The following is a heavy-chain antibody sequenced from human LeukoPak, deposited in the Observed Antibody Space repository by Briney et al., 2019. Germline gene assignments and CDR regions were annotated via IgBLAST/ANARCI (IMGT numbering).Heavy chain of an antibody. D-gene: IGHD3-10*01. CDR2: ISSSSSYI. V-gene: IGHV3-21*01. J-gene: IGHJ5*02. Sequence: GGSPRLSCAASGFTFSSYSMNWVRQAPGKGLEWVSSISSSSSYIYYADSVKGRFTISRDNAKNSLYLQMNSLRAEDTAVYYCARVTFGDATNWFDPWGQGTLVTVSS. CDR1: GFTFSSYS. CDR3: ARVTFGDATNWFDP.